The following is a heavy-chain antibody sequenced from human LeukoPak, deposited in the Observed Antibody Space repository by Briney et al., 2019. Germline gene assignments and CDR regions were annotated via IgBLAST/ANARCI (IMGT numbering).Heavy chain of an antibody. Sequence: GGSLRLSCAASGFTFSSYAMHWVRQAPGKGLEWVAVISYDGSNKYYADSVKGRFTISRDNSKNTLYLQMNSLRAEDTAVYYCARDLRSGIAVAAELGYWGQGTLVTVSS. V-gene: IGHV3-30*04. CDR1: GFTFSSYA. CDR3: ARDLRSGIAVAAELGY. CDR2: ISYDGSNK. D-gene: IGHD6-19*01. J-gene: IGHJ4*02.